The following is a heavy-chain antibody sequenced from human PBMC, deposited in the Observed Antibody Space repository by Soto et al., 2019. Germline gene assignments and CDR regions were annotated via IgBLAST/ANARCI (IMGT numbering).Heavy chain of an antibody. V-gene: IGHV3-23*01. CDR3: AKYLTSMVLVVLPSP. CDR2: IGGSGVIK. Sequence: EVQLLQSGGGWVQPGGSLRLSCAASGFTFSNYAMAWVRQAPGKGLEWVSSIGGSGVIKYYADSVQGRFTISRDNSNNKLSVQMNSLRVEDTAIYYCAKYLTSMVLVVLPSPWGQGILVTVSS. CDR1: GFTFSNYA. D-gene: IGHD3-10*01. J-gene: IGHJ5*02.